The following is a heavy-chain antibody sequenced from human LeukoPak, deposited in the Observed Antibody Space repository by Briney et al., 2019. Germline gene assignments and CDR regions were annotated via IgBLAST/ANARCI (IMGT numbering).Heavy chain of an antibody. V-gene: IGHV3-74*01. Sequence: PGGSLRLSCAASGFTFSSHWMHWVRQDPGQGLVWLSRMNSDGSTTSYADSVEGRFTISRDNAKNTLYLQMNSLRAEDTAVYYCVRALMGIDDYWGQGTLVTVSS. D-gene: IGHD2-8*01. J-gene: IGHJ4*02. CDR2: MNSDGSTT. CDR3: VRALMGIDDY. CDR1: GFTFSSHW.